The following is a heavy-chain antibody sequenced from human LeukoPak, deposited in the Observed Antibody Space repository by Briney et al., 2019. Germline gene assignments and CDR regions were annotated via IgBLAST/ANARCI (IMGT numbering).Heavy chain of an antibody. Sequence: SETLSLTCTVSGGSISSYYWSWIRQPPGKGLEWIGYIYYSGSTNYNPSLKSRVTISVDTSKNQLSLKLSSVTAADTAVYYCARDRGVYSSSFDYWGQGTLVTVSS. J-gene: IGHJ4*02. CDR2: IYYSGST. CDR1: GGSISSYY. CDR3: ARDRGVYSSSFDY. V-gene: IGHV4-59*01. D-gene: IGHD6-6*01.